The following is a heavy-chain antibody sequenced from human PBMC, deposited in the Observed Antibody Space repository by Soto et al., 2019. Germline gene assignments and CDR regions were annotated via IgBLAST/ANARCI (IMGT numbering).Heavy chain of an antibody. CDR3: ARHVHVLRYFDWLLRDGEHYGMDV. D-gene: IGHD3-9*01. V-gene: IGHV5-51*01. Sequence: RGESLKISCKGSGYSFTSCWIGWVRQMPGKGLEWMGIIYPGDSDTRYSPSFQGQVTISADKSISTAYLQWSSLKASDTAMYYCARHVHVLRYFDWLLRDGEHYGMDVWGQGTTVTVSS. CDR1: GYSFTSCW. CDR2: IYPGDSDT. J-gene: IGHJ6*02.